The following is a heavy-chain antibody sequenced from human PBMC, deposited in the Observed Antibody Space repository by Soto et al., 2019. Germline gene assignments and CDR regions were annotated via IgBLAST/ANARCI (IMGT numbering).Heavy chain of an antibody. Sequence: PGGSLRLSCAASGFTFSDYYMNWIRQAPGKGLEWVSYITSSGRTTYYADSVKGRFTISRDNAKNTLYLQMNSLRAEDTSVYYCAKEGGLSGSYYISSSYYFDYWGQGTLVTVSS. CDR2: ITSSGRTT. CDR1: GFTFSDYY. D-gene: IGHD1-26*01. V-gene: IGHV3-11*04. CDR3: AKEGGLSGSYYISSSYYFDY. J-gene: IGHJ4*02.